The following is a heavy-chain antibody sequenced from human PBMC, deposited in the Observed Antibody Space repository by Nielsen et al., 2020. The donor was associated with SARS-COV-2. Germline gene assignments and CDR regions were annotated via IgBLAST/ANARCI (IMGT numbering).Heavy chain of an antibody. CDR1: GCSISSGDYY. CDR2: ISYSGST. Sequence: TLSLTCTVSGCSISSGDYYWSWIRQHPGRGLEWIGYISYSGSTYYSPSLKSRVTMSLDTSNNQFSLRLNSVTAADTAVYYCARERVYYDSGGFDYWGQGTLVTVSS. CDR3: ARERVYYDSGGFDY. V-gene: IGHV4-31*03. D-gene: IGHD3-22*01. J-gene: IGHJ4*02.